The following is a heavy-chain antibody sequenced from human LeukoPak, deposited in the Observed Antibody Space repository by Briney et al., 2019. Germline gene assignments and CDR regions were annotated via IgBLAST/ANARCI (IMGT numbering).Heavy chain of an antibody. Sequence: PGGSLRLSCTGSGFTFSSYNMYWVRQAPGKGLEWVANIKQDGSEKYYVDSVKGRFTISRDNAKNSLYLQMNSLRAEDTAVYYCARVYRGIFDYWGQGTLVTVSS. V-gene: IGHV3-7*01. CDR3: ARVYRGIFDY. J-gene: IGHJ4*02. CDR2: IKQDGSEK. CDR1: GFTFSSYN. D-gene: IGHD3-10*01.